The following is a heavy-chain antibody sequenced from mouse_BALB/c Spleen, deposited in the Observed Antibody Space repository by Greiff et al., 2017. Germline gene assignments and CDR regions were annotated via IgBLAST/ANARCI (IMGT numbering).Heavy chain of an antibody. CDR1: GFSLTSYG. CDR2: IWSDGST. J-gene: IGHJ3*01. Sequence: VKLMESGPDLVAPSQSLSITCTVSGFSLTSYGVHWVRQPPGKGLEWLVVIWSDGSTTYNSALKSRLSISKDNSKSQVFLKMNSLQTDDTAMYYCARQDYGNYWFAYWGQGTLVTVSA. V-gene: IGHV2-6-2*01. CDR3: ARQDYGNYWFAY. D-gene: IGHD2-1*01.